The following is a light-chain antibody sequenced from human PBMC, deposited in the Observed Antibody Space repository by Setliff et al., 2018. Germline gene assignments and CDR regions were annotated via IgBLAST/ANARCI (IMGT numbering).Light chain of an antibody. CDR2: DVA. CDR1: SGDVDVYNY. CDR3: SSYTTSDSFV. J-gene: IGLJ1*01. Sequence: QSVLTQPASVSGSPGESITISCTGFSGDVDVYNYVSWYQHHPGKGPKLIIYDVANRPSGVSSRFSGSKSGRTASLTISGLQADDEATYYCSSYTTSDSFVFGTGTKVTVL. V-gene: IGLV2-14*03.